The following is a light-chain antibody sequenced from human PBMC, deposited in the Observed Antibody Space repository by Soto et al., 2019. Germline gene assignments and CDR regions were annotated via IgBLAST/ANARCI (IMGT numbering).Light chain of an antibody. V-gene: IGKV1-39*01. J-gene: IGKJ2*02. CDR3: QQSYTTPCT. CDR2: AAS. CDR1: QSITTY. Sequence: DIQMTQSPSSLSASVGDRVTITCRASQSITTYLNWYQQKPGRAPNLLIYAASILQSGVPSRFSGSGSGADFTLTISSLQPEDFATYYCQQSYTTPCTFGQGTKLEIK.